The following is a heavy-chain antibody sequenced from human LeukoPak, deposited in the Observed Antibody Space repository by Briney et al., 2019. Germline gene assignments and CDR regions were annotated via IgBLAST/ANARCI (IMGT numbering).Heavy chain of an antibody. Sequence: SETLSLTCAVYGGSFSGYYWSWIRQPPGKGLEWIGEINHSGSTNYNPSLKSRVTISVDTSKNQFSLKLSSVTAADTAVYYCARRSWSSWYGYIQHWGQGTLVTVSS. V-gene: IGHV4-34*01. CDR2: INHSGST. D-gene: IGHD6-13*01. CDR3: ARRSWSSWYGYIQH. CDR1: GGSFSGYY. J-gene: IGHJ1*01.